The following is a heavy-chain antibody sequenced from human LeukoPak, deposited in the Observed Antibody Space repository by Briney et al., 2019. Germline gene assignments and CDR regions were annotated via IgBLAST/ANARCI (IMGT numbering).Heavy chain of an antibody. D-gene: IGHD1-26*01. CDR2: IYSGGST. Sequence: QAGGSLRLSCAASGFTVSSNYMSWVRQAPGKGLEWVSVIYSGGSTYYADSVKGRFTISRDNSKNTLYLQMNSLRAEDSAVYYCAQVGPGYGFSYWGQGTLVTVSS. V-gene: IGHV3-53*01. J-gene: IGHJ4*02. CDR3: AQVGPGYGFSY. CDR1: GFTVSSNY.